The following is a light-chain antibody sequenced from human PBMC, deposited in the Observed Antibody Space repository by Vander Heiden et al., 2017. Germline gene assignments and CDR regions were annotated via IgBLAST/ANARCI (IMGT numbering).Light chain of an antibody. CDR1: QTIARW. V-gene: IGKV1-5*03. CDR3: QQYNTFSWT. J-gene: IGKJ1*01. CDR2: RAS. Sequence: IHMTQSPSTLSAFVGDRVTITCRASQTIARWLAWYQQKPGRASRLLIYRASNLESGVPSRFSGSGSGTDFALTINSLQPDDFATYYCQQYNTFSWTVGRGTKVEIK.